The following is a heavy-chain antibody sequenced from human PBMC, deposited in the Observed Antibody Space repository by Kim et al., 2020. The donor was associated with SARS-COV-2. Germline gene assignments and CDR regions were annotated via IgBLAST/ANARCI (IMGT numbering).Heavy chain of an antibody. D-gene: IGHD3-3*01. CDR1: GGSISSSNW. J-gene: IGHJ5*02. Sequence: SETLSLTCAVSGGSISSSNWWSWVRQPPGEGLEWIGEISQSGITNYNPSLKSRVTISIDKSKNQFSLHLTSVTAADTAVYYCAKSDRNTIFGLVILSNCFDPWGPGTLVTVSS. CDR2: ISQSGIT. V-gene: IGHV4-4*02. CDR3: AKSDRNTIFGLVILSNCFDP.